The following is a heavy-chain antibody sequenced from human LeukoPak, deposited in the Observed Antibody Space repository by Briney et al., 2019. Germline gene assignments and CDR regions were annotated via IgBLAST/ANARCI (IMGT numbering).Heavy chain of an antibody. CDR1: GYSISSDYY. D-gene: IGHD1-26*01. CDR2: ISHGGRT. J-gene: IGHJ4*02. V-gene: IGHV4-38-2*01. CDR3: AGIVGNIEVFDY. Sequence: SSETLSLTCAVSGYSISSDYYWGWIRQPPGKGLEWIGSISHGGRTYYNPSFKSRVTTSVDTSKNEVSLKLSSVTAADTAVHYCAGIVGNIEVFDYWGQGTLVTVSS.